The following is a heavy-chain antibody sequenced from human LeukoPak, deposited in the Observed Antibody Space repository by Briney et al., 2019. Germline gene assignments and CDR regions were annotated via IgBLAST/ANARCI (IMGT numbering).Heavy chain of an antibody. V-gene: IGHV1-8*02. CDR3: ARVELSTGNYYYYGMDV. CDR1: GYTFTGYY. CDR2: MNPNSGNT. D-gene: IGHD1-7*01. Sequence: ASVKVSCKASGYTFTGYYMHWVRQAPGQGLEWMGWMNPNSGNTGYAQKFQGRVTMTRNTSISTAYMELSSLRSEDTAVYYCARVELSTGNYYYYGMDVWGQGTTVTVSS. J-gene: IGHJ6*02.